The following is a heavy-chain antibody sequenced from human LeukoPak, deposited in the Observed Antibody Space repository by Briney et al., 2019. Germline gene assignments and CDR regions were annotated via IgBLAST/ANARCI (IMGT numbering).Heavy chain of an antibody. V-gene: IGHV3-21*01. J-gene: IGHJ4*02. D-gene: IGHD6-19*01. CDR2: ISSSSSYI. Sequence: GGSLRLSCAASGFTFSSYSMNWVRQAPGKGLEWVSSISSSSSYIYYADSVKGRFTISRGNAKNSLYLQMNSLRAEDTAVYYCAGSGWYGYYFDYWGQGTLVTVSS. CDR3: AGSGWYGYYFDY. CDR1: GFTFSSYS.